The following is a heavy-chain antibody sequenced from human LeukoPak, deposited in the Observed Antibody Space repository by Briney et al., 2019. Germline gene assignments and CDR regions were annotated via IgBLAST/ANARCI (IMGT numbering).Heavy chain of an antibody. Sequence: ASETLSLTCTVSGGSISSYYWSWIRQPAGKGLEWIGRIYTSGSTNYNPSLKSRVTMSVDTSKNQFSLKLSSVTAADTAVYYCARGVGESPSYYYGSGSLHYFDYWGQGTLVTVSS. V-gene: IGHV4-4*07. CDR3: ARGVGESPSYYYGSGSLHYFDY. CDR1: GGSISSYY. J-gene: IGHJ4*02. CDR2: IYTSGST. D-gene: IGHD3-10*01.